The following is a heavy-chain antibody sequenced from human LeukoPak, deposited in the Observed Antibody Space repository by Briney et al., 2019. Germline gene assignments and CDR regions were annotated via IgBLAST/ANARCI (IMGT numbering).Heavy chain of an antibody. Sequence: ASVKVSCKASGGTFSSYAISWVRQAPGQGLEWMGGIIPIFGTANYAQKFQGRVTITADESTSTAYMELSSLRSEDTAVYSCARGSLDYYGYYFDYWGQGTLVTVSS. D-gene: IGHD3-10*01. CDR2: IIPIFGTA. CDR3: ARGSLDYYGYYFDY. CDR1: GGTFSSYA. V-gene: IGHV1-69*01. J-gene: IGHJ4*02.